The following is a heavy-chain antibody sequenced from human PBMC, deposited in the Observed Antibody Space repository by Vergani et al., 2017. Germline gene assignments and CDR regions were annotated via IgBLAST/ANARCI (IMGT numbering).Heavy chain of an antibody. V-gene: IGHV3-66*02. CDR1: GFTVSSNY. D-gene: IGHD3-9*01. CDR2: IYSGGST. J-gene: IGHJ4*02. Sequence: EVQLVESGGGLVQPGGSLSLSCAASGFTVSSNYMSWVRQAPGKGLEWVSVIYSGGSTYYADSVKGRFTIARDNSKNTLYLQMNSLRAEDTAVYYCARAESDILYDWGQGTLVTVSS. CDR3: ARAESDILYD.